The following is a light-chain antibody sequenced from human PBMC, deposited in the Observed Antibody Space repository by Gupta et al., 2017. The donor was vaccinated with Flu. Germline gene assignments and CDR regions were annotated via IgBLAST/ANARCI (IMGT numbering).Light chain of an antibody. CDR3: QQSYSNPRT. Sequence: MQLTESQTNLSASVGDRVTITCRASQSISSYLNWYQKKPGKAPKLLIYAASSVQSWVPSRLSSRGPRRDFTLTISSLQPEDFATYYCQQSYSNPRTFGQGTKVEIK. CDR1: QSISSY. J-gene: IGKJ1*01. CDR2: AAS. V-gene: IGKV1-39*01.